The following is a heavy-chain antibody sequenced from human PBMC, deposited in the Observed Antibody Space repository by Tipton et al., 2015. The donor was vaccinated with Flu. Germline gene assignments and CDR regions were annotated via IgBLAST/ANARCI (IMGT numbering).Heavy chain of an antibody. D-gene: IGHD3-22*01. J-gene: IGHJ3*02. Sequence: TLSLTCTVSGGSISSCSYYWSWIRQPAGKGLEWIGRIYTSGSTNYNPSLKSRVTISVDTSKNQFSLKLSSVTAADTAVYYCAREGFDSSGYRAGDAFDIWGQGTMVTVSS. CDR3: AREGFDSSGYRAGDAFDI. V-gene: IGHV4-61*02. CDR1: GGSISSCSYY. CDR2: IYTSGST.